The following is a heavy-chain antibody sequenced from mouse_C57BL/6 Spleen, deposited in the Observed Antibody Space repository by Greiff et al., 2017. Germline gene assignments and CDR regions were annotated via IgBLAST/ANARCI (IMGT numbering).Heavy chain of an antibody. V-gene: IGHV5-6*01. D-gene: IGHD2-5*01. CDR3: ARTYYSNHDYAMDY. Sequence: EVKVVESGGDLVKPGGSLKLSCAASGFTFSSYGMSWVRQTPYTRLEWVATISSGGMYTYYPDSVKGRFAISRDNAKHTLYLQMSSLKSEDTAMYYCARTYYSNHDYAMDYWGQGASVTVSS. CDR2: ISSGGMYT. J-gene: IGHJ4*01. CDR1: GFTFSSYG.